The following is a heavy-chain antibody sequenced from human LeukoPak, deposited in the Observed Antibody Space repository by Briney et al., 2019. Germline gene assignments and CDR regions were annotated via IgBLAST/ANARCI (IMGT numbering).Heavy chain of an antibody. CDR3: ARDVVGITFGGVPIAMDV. V-gene: IGHV4-39*07. CDR2: IYYSGST. Sequence: PSETLSLTCTVSGGSISSSSYYWGWIRQPPGKGLEWIGSIYYSGSTYYNPSLKSRVTISVDTSKNQFSLKLSSVTAADTAVYYCARDVVGITFGGVPIAMDVWGKGTTVTVSS. J-gene: IGHJ6*03. CDR1: GGSISSSSYY. D-gene: IGHD3-16*01.